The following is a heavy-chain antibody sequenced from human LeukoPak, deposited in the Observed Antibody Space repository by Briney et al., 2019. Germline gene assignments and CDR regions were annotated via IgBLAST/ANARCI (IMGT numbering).Heavy chain of an antibody. Sequence: ASVKVSCKTSGYSFTDYYIHWVRQAPGQGLEWMGWINTKSGRTSSTRKFQGRVTMTRDPSITTVYMDMAWLTSDDTAIYFCARADFIDAGPYLIGPWGQGTLVTVSS. CDR2: INTKSGRT. CDR3: ARADFIDAGPYLIGP. V-gene: IGHV1-2*02. D-gene: IGHD3-3*01. J-gene: IGHJ5*02. CDR1: GYSFTDYY.